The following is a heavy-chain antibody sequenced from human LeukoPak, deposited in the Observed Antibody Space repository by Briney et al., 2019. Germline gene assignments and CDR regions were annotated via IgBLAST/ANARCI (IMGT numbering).Heavy chain of an antibody. CDR3: AKGHYYDSSGYGLWDY. D-gene: IGHD3-22*01. CDR2: ISGSGDST. V-gene: IGHV3-23*01. J-gene: IGHJ4*02. CDR1: GFTFSSYA. Sequence: GGSLRLSCAASGFTFSSYAMSWVRQAPGKGLEWVSAISGSGDSTYYGDSVKGRFTISRDNSKNTLYLQMNSLRAEDTAVYYCAKGHYYDSSGYGLWDYWGQGTLVTVSS.